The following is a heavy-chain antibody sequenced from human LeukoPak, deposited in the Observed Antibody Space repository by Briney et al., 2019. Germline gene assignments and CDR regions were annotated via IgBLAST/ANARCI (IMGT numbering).Heavy chain of an antibody. CDR2: IYYSGST. CDR3: ARLTGYSSESWFDP. CDR1: GGSLSGYY. Sequence: SETLSLTCAVYGGSLSGYYWSWIRQPPGKGLEWIGYIYYSGSTNYNPSLKSRVTISVHTSKNQFSLKLSSVTAADTAVYYCARLTGYSSESWFDPWGQGTLVTVSS. J-gene: IGHJ5*02. D-gene: IGHD3-9*01. V-gene: IGHV4-59*01.